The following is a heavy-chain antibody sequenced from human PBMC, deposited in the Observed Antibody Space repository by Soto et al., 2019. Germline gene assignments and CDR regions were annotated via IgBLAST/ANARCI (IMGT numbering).Heavy chain of an antibody. CDR2: LYQGLSI. CDR1: SGSFSGYY. D-gene: IGHD3-16*01. CDR3: ARHGGYYFDY. V-gene: IGHV4-34*01. J-gene: IGHJ4*02. Sequence: SETLSLTCAVYSGSFSGYYRSWIRQPPGKGLEWIGELYQGLSIIYNPSLESRVTISGDSSKNQFSLKLRSVTAADTAVYYCARHGGYYFDYWGQGTLVTVSS.